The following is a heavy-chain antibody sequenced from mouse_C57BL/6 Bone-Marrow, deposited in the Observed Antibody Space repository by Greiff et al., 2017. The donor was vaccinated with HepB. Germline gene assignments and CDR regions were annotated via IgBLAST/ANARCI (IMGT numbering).Heavy chain of an antibody. V-gene: IGHV14-4*01. CDR1: GFNIKDDY. Sequence: EVKLQQSGAELVRPGASVKLSCTASGFNIKDDYMHWVKQRPEQGLEWIGWIDPENGDTEYASKFQGKATITADTSSNTAYLQLSSLTSEDTAVYYCTTSITTVVAKPSYWYFDVWGTGTTVTVSS. J-gene: IGHJ1*03. D-gene: IGHD1-1*01. CDR3: TTSITTVVAKPSYWYFDV. CDR2: IDPENGDT.